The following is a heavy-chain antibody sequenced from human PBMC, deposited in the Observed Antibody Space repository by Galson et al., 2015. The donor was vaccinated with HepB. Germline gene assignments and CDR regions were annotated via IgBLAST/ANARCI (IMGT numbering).Heavy chain of an antibody. CDR2: ITGSGGSA. V-gene: IGHV3-23*01. CDR1: GFTFSTYA. D-gene: IGHD6-6*01. CDR3: ARDSSSSDQPYYFDY. J-gene: IGHJ4*02. Sequence: SLRLSCAASGFTFSTYAMSWVRQAPGKGLEWVSAITGSGGSAYYADSVKGRFTISRDNSKNTLYLQMNSLRAEDTAVYYCARDSSSSDQPYYFDYWGQGTLVTVSS.